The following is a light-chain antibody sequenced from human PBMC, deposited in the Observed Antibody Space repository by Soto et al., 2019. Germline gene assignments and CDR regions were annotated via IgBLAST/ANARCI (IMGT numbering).Light chain of an antibody. CDR3: CSFALGSTLL. V-gene: IGLV2-23*01. Sequence: QSALTQPASVSGSSGQSITISCTGTSSDVGSYNLVSWHQHHPGKAPKLIIYEGDKRPSGVSYRFSGSKSGNTASLTISGLQAEDEADYYCCSFALGSTLLFGGGTKLTVL. J-gene: IGLJ2*01. CDR1: SSDVGSYNL. CDR2: EGD.